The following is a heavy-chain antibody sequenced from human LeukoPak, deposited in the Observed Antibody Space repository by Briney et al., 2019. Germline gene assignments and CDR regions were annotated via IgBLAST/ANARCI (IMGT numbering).Heavy chain of an antibody. D-gene: IGHD3-10*01. CDR2: IYYSGST. CDR3: ARGGGPYGSGSPRGRYYYYGMDV. J-gene: IGHJ6*02. V-gene: IGHV4-59*12. Sequence: SETLSLTCTVSGGSISSYYWSWIRQPPGKGLEWIGYIYYSGSTNYNPSLKSRVTISVDTSKNQFSLKLSSVTAADTAVYYCARGGGPYGSGSPRGRYYYYGMDVWGQGTTVTVSS. CDR1: GGSISSYY.